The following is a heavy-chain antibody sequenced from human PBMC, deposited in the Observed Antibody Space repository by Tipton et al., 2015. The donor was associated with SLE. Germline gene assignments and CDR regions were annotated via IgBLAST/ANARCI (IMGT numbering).Heavy chain of an antibody. CDR3: ARVKSGEYDY. V-gene: IGHV4-59*01. J-gene: IGHJ4*02. D-gene: IGHD2/OR15-2a*01. Sequence: TLSLTCTVSGGSISSYYWSWIRQPPGKGLEWIGYIYYSGSTNYNPSLASRVTITVDTSTNQFSLKLSSVTAADTAGYYYARVKSGEYDYWGQGTLVTVSS. CDR2: IYYSGST. CDR1: GGSISSYY.